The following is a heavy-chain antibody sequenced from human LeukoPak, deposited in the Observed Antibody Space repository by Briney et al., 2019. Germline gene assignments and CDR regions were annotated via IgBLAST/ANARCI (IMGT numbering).Heavy chain of an antibody. CDR3: ARDVIQPWLLFDY. CDR2: ISSSGGTR. CDR1: GFTFSSYE. J-gene: IGHJ4*02. D-gene: IGHD5-18*01. Sequence: GGSLRLSCAASGFTFSSYEMNWVRQAPGKGLEWVSYISSSGGTRYYADSVKGRFPISRDNAKNSLYLQMNSLRAEDTAVYYCARDVIQPWLLFDYWGQGTLVTVSS. V-gene: IGHV3-48*03.